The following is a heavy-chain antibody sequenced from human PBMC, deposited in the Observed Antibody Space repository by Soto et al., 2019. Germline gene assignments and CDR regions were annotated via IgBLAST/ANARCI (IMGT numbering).Heavy chain of an antibody. Sequence: CKASGGTFSSYAISWVRQAPGQGLEWMGGIIPIFGTANYAQKFQGRVTITADESTSTAYMELSSLRSEDTAVYYCAREGLHSSSYFDYWGQGTLVTVSS. CDR3: AREGLHSSSYFDY. CDR1: GGTFSSYA. D-gene: IGHD6-6*01. V-gene: IGHV1-69*01. J-gene: IGHJ4*02. CDR2: IIPIFGTA.